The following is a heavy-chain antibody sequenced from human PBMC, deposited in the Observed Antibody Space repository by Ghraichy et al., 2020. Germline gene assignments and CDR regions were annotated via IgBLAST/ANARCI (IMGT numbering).Heavy chain of an antibody. V-gene: IGHV1-2*02. D-gene: IGHD5-18*01. CDR2: INPNNGGT. CDR1: AYTFTGYY. Sequence: ASVKVSCKASAYTFTGYYMHWVRQAPGQRLEWMGWINPNNGGTNYAQKFQGRVTMTRDTSISTAYMELSRLRSDDTAVYYCARDPSPLAMAEYYFDYWGQGTLVTVSS. J-gene: IGHJ4*02. CDR3: ARDPSPLAMAEYYFDY.